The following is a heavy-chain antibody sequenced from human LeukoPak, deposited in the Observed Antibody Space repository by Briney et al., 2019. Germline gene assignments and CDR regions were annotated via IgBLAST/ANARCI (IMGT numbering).Heavy chain of an antibody. V-gene: IGHV3-30-3*01. CDR2: ISYDGSNK. D-gene: IGHD3-22*01. J-gene: IGHJ4*02. Sequence: GGSLRLSCAASGFTFSSYAMHWVRQAPGKGLEWVAVISYDGSNKYYADSVKGRFTISRDNSKNTLYLQMNSLRAEDTAVYYCARGTGMYYYDSSGYYFPLDYWGQGTLVTVSS. CDR1: GFTFSSYA. CDR3: ARGTGMYYYDSSGYYFPLDY.